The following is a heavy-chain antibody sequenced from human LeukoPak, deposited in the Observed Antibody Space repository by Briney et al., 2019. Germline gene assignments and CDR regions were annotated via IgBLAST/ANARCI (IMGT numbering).Heavy chain of an antibody. CDR1: GFTFSSYG. CDR2: IWYDGSNK. V-gene: IGHV3-33*06. CDR3: AKDGLRDYYGSSGYPGY. D-gene: IGHD3-22*01. J-gene: IGHJ4*02. Sequence: GGSLRLSCAASGFTFSSYGMHWVRQAPGKGLGWVAVIWYDGSNKYYADSAKGRFTISRDNSKNTLYLQMNSLRAEDTAVYYCAKDGLRDYYGSSGYPGYWGQGTLVTVSS.